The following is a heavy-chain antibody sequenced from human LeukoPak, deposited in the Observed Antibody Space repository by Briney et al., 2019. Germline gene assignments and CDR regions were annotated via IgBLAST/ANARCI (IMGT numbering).Heavy chain of an antibody. D-gene: IGHD3-22*01. CDR1: GYTFTSYA. V-gene: IGHV1-69*13. J-gene: IGHJ4*02. CDR2: IIPIFGTA. CDR3: ARSQIYTDYYDSSGYHNFDY. Sequence: GASVKVSCKASGYTFTSYAISWVRQAPGQGLEWMGGIIPIFGTANYAQKFQGRVTITADESTSTAYMELSSLRSEDTAVYYCARSQIYTDYYDSSGYHNFDYWGQGTLVTVSS.